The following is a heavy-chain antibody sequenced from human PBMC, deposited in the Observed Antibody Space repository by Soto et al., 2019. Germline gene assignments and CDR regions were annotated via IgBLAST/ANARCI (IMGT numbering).Heavy chain of an antibody. D-gene: IGHD3-9*01. CDR3: ARDSQYYDILTGTYYYYGMDV. CDR2: IYYSGST. CDR1: GGSISSGDYY. V-gene: IGHV4-30-4*01. J-gene: IGHJ6*02. Sequence: QVQLQESGPGLVKPSQTLSLTCTVSGGSISSGDYYWSWIRQPPGKGLEWIGYIYYSGSTYYNPSLKSRVTLSVDTSKNQFSLKLSSVTAADTAVYYCARDSQYYDILTGTYYYYGMDVWGQGTTVTVSS.